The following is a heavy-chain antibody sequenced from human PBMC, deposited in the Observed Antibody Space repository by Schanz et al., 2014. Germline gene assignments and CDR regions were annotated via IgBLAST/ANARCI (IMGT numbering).Heavy chain of an antibody. J-gene: IGHJ6*02. D-gene: IGHD3-9*01. Sequence: QVQLVQSGAEVKKPGASVRVSCKASGYSFTTYDVNWVRQATGQGLEWMGRIIPILDKTNYAQKFQGRVTMTADKSTSTVYMEVSGLRSEDTAVYYCAKVDRTRYYAMDVWGQGTTVTVS. CDR2: IIPILDKT. V-gene: IGHV1-69*09. CDR3: AKVDRTRYYAMDV. CDR1: GYSFTTYD.